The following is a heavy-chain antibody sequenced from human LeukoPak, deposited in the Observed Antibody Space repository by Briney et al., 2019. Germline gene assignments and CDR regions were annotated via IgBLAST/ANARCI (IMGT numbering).Heavy chain of an antibody. J-gene: IGHJ4*02. V-gene: IGHV3-21*01. D-gene: IGHD3-10*01. CDR3: ARVPTGRSQGPYYFDY. Sequence: PGGSLRLSCAASGFTFNTYSMNWVRQAPGKGLEWVSSISSSSTYIYYADSVKGRFTISRDNAKNSLYLQMNSLRAEDTAVFYCARVPTGRSQGPYYFDYWGRGTLVTVSS. CDR2: ISSSSTYI. CDR1: GFTFNTYS.